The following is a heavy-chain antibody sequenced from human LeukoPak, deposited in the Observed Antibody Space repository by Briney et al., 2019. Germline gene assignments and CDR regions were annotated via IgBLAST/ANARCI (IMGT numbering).Heavy chain of an antibody. Sequence: ASVKVSCKASGYAFTSYYLYWVRQAPGQGLEWMGVINPSGGSTTSAQKFQGRVTMTRDTSTSTVYMELRSLRSEDTAVYYCARGPGPADDGGGYCFDYWGQGTLVTVSS. D-gene: IGHD3-22*01. V-gene: IGHV1-46*01. CDR3: ARGPGPADDGGGYCFDY. CDR1: GYAFTSYY. J-gene: IGHJ4*02. CDR2: INPSGGST.